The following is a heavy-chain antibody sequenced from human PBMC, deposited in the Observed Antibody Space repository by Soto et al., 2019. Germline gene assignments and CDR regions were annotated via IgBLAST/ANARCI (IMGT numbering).Heavy chain of an antibody. D-gene: IGHD3-10*01. Sequence: SETLSLTCAVYGGSFSGYYWSWIRQPPGKGLEWVGEINHSGSTNYNPSLKIRVTISVDTSKNQFSLKLSSVTAADTAVYYCARGYSQYYYGSGSYCYDYWGQGTLVTVSS. J-gene: IGHJ4*02. V-gene: IGHV4-34*01. CDR3: ARGYSQYYYGSGSYCYDY. CDR1: GGSFSGYY. CDR2: INHSGST.